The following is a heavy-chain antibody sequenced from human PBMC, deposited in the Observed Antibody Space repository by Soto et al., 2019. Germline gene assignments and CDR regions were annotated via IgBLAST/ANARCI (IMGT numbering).Heavy chain of an antibody. D-gene: IGHD3-16*01. CDR2: INPSGGST. Sequence: QVQLVQSGAEVKKPGASVKVSCKASGYTFTSYYMHWVRQAPGQGLEWMGIINPSGGSTSYAHKFQGRVTMTRDTSTSTVYMELSSLSSEDTAVYYCARSTRGDPWVWGQGTLVTVSS. CDR3: ARSTRGDPWV. J-gene: IGHJ4*02. V-gene: IGHV1-46*03. CDR1: GYTFTSYY.